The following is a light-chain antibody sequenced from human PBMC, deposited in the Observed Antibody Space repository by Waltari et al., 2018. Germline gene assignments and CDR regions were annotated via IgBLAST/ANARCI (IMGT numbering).Light chain of an antibody. CDR3: QQYGSSPL. Sequence: EIVLTQSPGTLSLSPGERATLSCRASQSVSSSYLAWDQQKPGQAPRLLIYGASSRATGIPDRFSGSGSGTDFTLTISRLEPEDFAVYYCQQYGSSPLFGQGTKLEIK. CDR2: GAS. V-gene: IGKV3-20*01. CDR1: QSVSSSY. J-gene: IGKJ2*01.